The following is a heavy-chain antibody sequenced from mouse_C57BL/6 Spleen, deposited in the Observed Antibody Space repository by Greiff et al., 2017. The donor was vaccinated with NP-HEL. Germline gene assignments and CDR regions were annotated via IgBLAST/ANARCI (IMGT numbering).Heavy chain of an antibody. V-gene: IGHV7-3*01. CDR1: GFTFTDYY. CDR3: ARFSYGNYYFDY. Sequence: EVKVVESGGGLVQPGGSLSLSCAASGFTFTDYYMSWVRQPPGKALEWLGFIRNKANGYTTEYSASVKGRFTISRDNSQSILYLQMNALRAEDSATYYCARFSYGNYYFDYWGQGTTLTVSS. J-gene: IGHJ2*01. D-gene: IGHD2-1*01. CDR2: IRNKANGYTT.